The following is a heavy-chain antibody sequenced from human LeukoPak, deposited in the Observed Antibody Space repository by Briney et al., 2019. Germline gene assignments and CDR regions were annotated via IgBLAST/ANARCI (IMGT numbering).Heavy chain of an antibody. CDR1: VFIFSDYH. J-gene: IGHJ4*02. D-gene: IGHD6-19*01. CDR2: ISPGGDEV. Sequence: GGSLRLSCAASVFIFSDYHMRWIRQAPGKGLEWVSYISPGGDEVYFADSVKGRFTISRDNAKNSLFLQMSSLTAEDTAVYYCSGGRDIAVAGPGGYFDYWGQGSLVTVSS. CDR3: SGGRDIAVAGPGGYFDY. V-gene: IGHV3-11*01.